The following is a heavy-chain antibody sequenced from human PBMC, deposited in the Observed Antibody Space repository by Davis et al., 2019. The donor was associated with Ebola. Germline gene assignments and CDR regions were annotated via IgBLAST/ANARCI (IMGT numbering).Heavy chain of an antibody. V-gene: IGHV4-59*01. CDR3: ARDSSRYDGAFDI. CDR2: MYYSGST. J-gene: IGHJ3*02. CDR1: GDSISPYY. Sequence: PSETLSLTCAVSGDSISPYYWSWIRQAPGKGLEWIGYMYYSGSTTYNPSLKSRVTTSLDPSKNQFSLRLSSVTTADTAVYYGARDSSRYDGAFDIWGQGTMVTVSS. D-gene: IGHD3-16*01.